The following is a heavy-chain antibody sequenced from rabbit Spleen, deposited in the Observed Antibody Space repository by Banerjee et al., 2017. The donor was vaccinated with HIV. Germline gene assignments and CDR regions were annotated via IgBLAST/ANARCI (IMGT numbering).Heavy chain of an antibody. D-gene: IGHD1-1*01. CDR2: IYAGDSGDT. Sequence: QEQLVESGGGLVQPEGSLTLTCTASGFSFSSSFYMCWVRQAPGKGLEWIACIYAGDSGDTYYASWAKGRFTISKTSSTTVTLQMTSLTAADTATYFCARSDSGYWDWDLWGPGTLVTVS. CDR1: GFSFSSSFY. V-gene: IGHV1S45*01. CDR3: ARSDSGYWDWDL. J-gene: IGHJ4*01.